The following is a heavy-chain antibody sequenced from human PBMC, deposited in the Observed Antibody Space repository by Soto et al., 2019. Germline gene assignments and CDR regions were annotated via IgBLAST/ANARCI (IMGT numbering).Heavy chain of an antibody. D-gene: IGHD5-18*01. Sequence: QVRLHESGPGLVKPSETLSLTCTVSTDSFNDYYWSWIRQPPGKGLEWIGSIYHTGNTNYNPYLESRVIISVDTSKIQFSLSISSVSAADTAVYYCARDVGIHDAFDIWGQGTLVTVSS. J-gene: IGHJ3*02. CDR2: IYHTGNT. CDR3: ARDVGIHDAFDI. V-gene: IGHV4-59*13. CDR1: TDSFNDYY.